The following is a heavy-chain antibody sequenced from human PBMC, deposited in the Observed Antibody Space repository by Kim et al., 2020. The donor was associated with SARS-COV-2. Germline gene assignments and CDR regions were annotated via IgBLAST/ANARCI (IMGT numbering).Heavy chain of an antibody. Sequence: GGSLRLSCAASGFTFSSYEMNWVRQAPGKGLEWVSYISPSGSTIKYANSVKGRFTLSRDNAKNSLYLQMNSLRAEDTAVYYCARESDVASNDYWGQGTLV. CDR2: ISPSGSTI. CDR3: ARESDVASNDY. V-gene: IGHV3-48*03. D-gene: IGHD6-19*01. CDR1: GFTFSSYE. J-gene: IGHJ4*02.